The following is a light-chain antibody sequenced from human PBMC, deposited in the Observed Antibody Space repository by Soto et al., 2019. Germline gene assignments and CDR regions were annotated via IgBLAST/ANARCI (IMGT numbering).Light chain of an antibody. V-gene: IGKV1-17*02. CDR3: LQHHSYPYT. CDR2: AAS. J-gene: IGKJ2*01. Sequence: DIQVTQSPSSLSASVGDRVTITRRASQDIRNDLGWYQQKPGKAPKRLIYAASSLQSGVPPRFSGTGSGTEFTLTIGNLHPEDFATYYCLQHHSYPYTFGQGTQLEIK. CDR1: QDIRND.